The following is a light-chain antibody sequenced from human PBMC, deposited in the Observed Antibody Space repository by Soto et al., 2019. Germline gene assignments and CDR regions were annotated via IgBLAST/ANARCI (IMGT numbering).Light chain of an antibody. CDR1: QSVSSSY. J-gene: IGKJ1*01. Sequence: EIVLAQSPGAPSLSPGDRATLSCRASQSVSSSYLAWYQQKRGQTPRLLIFGASIRDTGIPDRFSGSGSGTDFTLTISRLESEDFAVYYCQQYGGSPGTFGQGTKVDI. CDR2: GAS. CDR3: QQYGGSPGT. V-gene: IGKV3-20*01.